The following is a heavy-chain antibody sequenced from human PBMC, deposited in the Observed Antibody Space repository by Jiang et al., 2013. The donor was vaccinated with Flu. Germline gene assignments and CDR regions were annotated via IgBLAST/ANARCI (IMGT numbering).Heavy chain of an antibody. CDR1: GGSISSSSYY. D-gene: IGHD2-21*02. CDR3: ARLVHCGGDCYEGGLDY. V-gene: IGHV4-39*01. J-gene: IGHJ4*02. CDR2: IYYSGST. Sequence: LLKPSETLSLTCTVSGGSISSSSYYWGWIRQPPGKGLEWIGSIYYSGSTYYNPSLKSRVTISVDTSKNQFSLKLSSVTAADTAVYYCARLVHCGGDCYEGGLDYWGQGTLVTVSS.